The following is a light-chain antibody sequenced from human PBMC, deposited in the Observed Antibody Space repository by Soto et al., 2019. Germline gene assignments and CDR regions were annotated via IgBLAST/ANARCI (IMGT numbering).Light chain of an antibody. J-gene: IGKJ1*01. Sequence: EIVMTQSPGTLYLSPGERATLSCRASQSVSSNYLAWYQQKPGQAPRPLIYGASSRATGIPDRFSGSGAGTDFTLTISRLEPEDFAVYYCQQYGSSPWTFGQGTKVEI. CDR2: GAS. CDR1: QSVSSNY. CDR3: QQYGSSPWT. V-gene: IGKV3-20*01.